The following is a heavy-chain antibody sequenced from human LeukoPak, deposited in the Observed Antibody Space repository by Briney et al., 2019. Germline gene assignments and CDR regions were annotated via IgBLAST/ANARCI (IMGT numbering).Heavy chain of an antibody. CDR1: GGSFSGYY. CDR2: IYYSGST. J-gene: IGHJ5*02. CDR3: ARTTEDCSSTSCYQYWFDP. D-gene: IGHD2-2*01. Sequence: SETLSLTCAVYGGSFSGYYWSWIRQPPGKGLEWIGYIYYSGSTSYNPSLKSRVTISVDTSKNQISLKVRSVTAADTAVYYCARTTEDCSSTSCYQYWFDPWGQGTLVTVSS. V-gene: IGHV4-59*01.